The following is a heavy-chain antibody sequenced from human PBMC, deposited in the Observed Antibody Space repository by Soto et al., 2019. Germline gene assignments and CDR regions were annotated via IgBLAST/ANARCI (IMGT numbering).Heavy chain of an antibody. Sequence: QVQLVQSGAEVKKPGSSVKVSCKASGGTFSSYAISGVRQAPGQGLEWIGGIIPIFGTANYAQKFQGRVTITADESTSTAYMELSSLRSDDTAVYYCAGRFLEWLETYYYYYGMDVWGPGTTVTVSS. CDR2: IIPIFGTA. J-gene: IGHJ6*02. CDR3: AGRFLEWLETYYYYYGMDV. D-gene: IGHD3-3*01. V-gene: IGHV1-69*01. CDR1: GGTFSSYA.